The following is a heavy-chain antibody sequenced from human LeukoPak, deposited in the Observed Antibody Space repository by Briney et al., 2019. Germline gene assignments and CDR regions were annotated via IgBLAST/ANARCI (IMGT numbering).Heavy chain of an antibody. CDR2: ISAYNGNT. D-gene: IGHD3-16*02. J-gene: IGHJ4*02. V-gene: IGHV1-18*01. Sequence: ASVKVSCKASGYTFTSYGINWVRQAPGQGLEWMGWISAYNGNTNYAQKLQGRVTMTTDTSTSTAYMELRSLRSDDTAVYYCARSDLMITFGGVIALDYWGQGTLVTVSS. CDR3: ARSDLMITFGGVIALDY. CDR1: GYTFTSYG.